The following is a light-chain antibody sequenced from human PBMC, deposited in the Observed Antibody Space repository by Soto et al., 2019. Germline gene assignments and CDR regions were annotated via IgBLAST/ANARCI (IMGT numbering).Light chain of an antibody. J-gene: IGKJ1*01. CDR2: AAS. V-gene: IGKV3-20*01. Sequence: EIVVTQSPDTLSLFPGERATLSCRASQSVSSAYLAWYQQKPGQAPRPLISAASSRATGTPDRFSGSGSGTDFTLTISRLEPEDFAVYYCQQYGSSRWTFGQGTKVDIK. CDR3: QQYGSSRWT. CDR1: QSVSSAY.